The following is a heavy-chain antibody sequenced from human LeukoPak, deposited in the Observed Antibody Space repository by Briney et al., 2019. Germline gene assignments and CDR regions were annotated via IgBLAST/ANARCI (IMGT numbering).Heavy chain of an antibody. Sequence: PGGSLRLSCAASGFTFSSYEMNWVRQAPGKGLEWVSYISSSGSTIYYADSVKGRFTISRDNAKSSLYLQMNSLRAEDTAVYYCAVLLWFGELSGFDYWGQGTLVTVSS. V-gene: IGHV3-48*03. D-gene: IGHD3-10*01. CDR2: ISSSGSTI. CDR1: GFTFSSYE. CDR3: AVLLWFGELSGFDY. J-gene: IGHJ4*02.